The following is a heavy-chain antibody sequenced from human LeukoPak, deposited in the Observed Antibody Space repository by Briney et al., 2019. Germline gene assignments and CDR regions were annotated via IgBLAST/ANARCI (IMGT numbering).Heavy chain of an antibody. CDR3: ARVVRYCSGGSCPRTY. CDR1: GGSISSSSYY. V-gene: IGHV4-39*07. D-gene: IGHD2-15*01. Sequence: KASETLSLTCTVSGGSISSSSYYWGWIRQPPGKGLEWIGSIYYSGSTYYNPSLKSRVTISVDTSKNQFSLKLSSVTAADTAVYYYARVVRYCSGGSCPRTYWGQGTLVTVSS. J-gene: IGHJ4*02. CDR2: IYYSGST.